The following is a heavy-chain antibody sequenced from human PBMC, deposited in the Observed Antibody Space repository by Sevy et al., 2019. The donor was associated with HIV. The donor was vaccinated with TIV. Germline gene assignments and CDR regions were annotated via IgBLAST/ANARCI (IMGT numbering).Heavy chain of an antibody. J-gene: IGHJ4*02. Sequence: GESLKISCKGSGYSFANNWIGWVRQMPGKGLEWMGIVYPGDSDTTYSPSFQGQVTISVDKSISTAYLQWNSLKASDTAMYYCARRPVAAAGLYYFDYWGQGTLVTVSS. D-gene: IGHD6-13*01. V-gene: IGHV5-51*01. CDR1: GYSFANNW. CDR2: VYPGDSDT. CDR3: ARRPVAAAGLYYFDY.